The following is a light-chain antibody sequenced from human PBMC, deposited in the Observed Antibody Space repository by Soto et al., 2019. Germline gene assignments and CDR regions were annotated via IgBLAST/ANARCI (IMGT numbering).Light chain of an antibody. CDR3: QQYNNWYT. V-gene: IGKV3-15*01. CDR1: QSVSSY. J-gene: IGKJ2*01. CDR2: GAS. Sequence: EIVMTQSPATLSVSPGERATLSCRASQSVSSYLAWYQQKPGQAPRLLIYGASTRATGIPARFSGSGSGTGFTLTISSLQSEDFAVYYCQQYNNWYTFGQGTKLEIK.